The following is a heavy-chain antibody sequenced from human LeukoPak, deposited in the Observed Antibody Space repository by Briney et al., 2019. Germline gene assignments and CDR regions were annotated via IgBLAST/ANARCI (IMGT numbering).Heavy chain of an antibody. CDR3: ARDLGSGSSGGGY. V-gene: IGHV1-2*02. CDR2: INPNSGGT. J-gene: IGHJ4*02. D-gene: IGHD3-10*01. Sequence: ASVKVSCKASGYTFTGYYMHWVRQAPGQGPEWMGWINPNSGGTNYAQKFQGRVTMTRDTSISTAYMELSRLRSDDTAVYYCARDLGSGSSGGGYWGQGTLVTVSS. CDR1: GYTFTGYY.